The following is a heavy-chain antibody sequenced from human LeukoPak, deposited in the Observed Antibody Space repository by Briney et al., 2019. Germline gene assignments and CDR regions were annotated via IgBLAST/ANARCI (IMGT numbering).Heavy chain of an antibody. J-gene: IGHJ6*02. CDR1: GGSFSGYY. CDR2: INHSGST. Sequence: PSETLSLTCAVYGGSFSGYYWSWIRQPPGKGLEWIGEINHSGSTNYNPSLKSRVTISVDTSKNQFSLKLSSVTAADTPVYYCARYYYYYGMDVWGQGTTVTVSS. V-gene: IGHV4-34*01. CDR3: ARYYYYYGMDV.